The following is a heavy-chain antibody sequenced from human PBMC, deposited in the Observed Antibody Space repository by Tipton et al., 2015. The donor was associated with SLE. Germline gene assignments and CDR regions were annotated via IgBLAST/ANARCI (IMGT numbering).Heavy chain of an antibody. CDR1: GFTVSSNY. CDR3: AGDSGEFGDLEDSFHI. Sequence: SLRLSCAASGFTVSSNYMSWVRQAPGKGLEPVANINQDGSETDYVDSVKGRFTISRDNAKNSLFLQMNSLKADDTAVYYCAGDSGEFGDLEDSFHIWGQGTTVTVSS. V-gene: IGHV3-7*05. D-gene: IGHD3-10*01. CDR2: INQDGSET. J-gene: IGHJ3*02.